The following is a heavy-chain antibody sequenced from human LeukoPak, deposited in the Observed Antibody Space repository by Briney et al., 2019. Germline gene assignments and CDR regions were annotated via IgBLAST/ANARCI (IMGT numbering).Heavy chain of an antibody. V-gene: IGHV3-9*01. CDR3: AKGTYGDYDYFDY. J-gene: IGHJ4*02. CDR1: GFTFDDYA. CDR2: ISWNSGSI. Sequence: GGSLRLSGAASGFTFDDYAMHWVRQAPGKGLEWVSGISWNSGSIGYADSVKGRFTISRDNAKNSLYLQMNSLRAEDTALYYCAKGTYGDYDYFDYWGQGTLVTVSS. D-gene: IGHD4-17*01.